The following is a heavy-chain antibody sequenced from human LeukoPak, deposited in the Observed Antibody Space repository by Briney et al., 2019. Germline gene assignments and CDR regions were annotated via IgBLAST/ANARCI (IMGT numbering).Heavy chain of an antibody. Sequence: GESLKISCKASGYSFTSYWIAWVRQMPGKGLEWMGIISPDDSDTRYSPSFQGQVTISADKSVYTAYLQWSSLRASDTAMYYCARQDRITIFGVNGSWFDPWGQGTLVTVSS. J-gene: IGHJ5*02. CDR2: ISPDDSDT. CDR3: ARQDRITIFGVNGSWFDP. CDR1: GYSFTSYW. V-gene: IGHV5-51*01. D-gene: IGHD3-3*01.